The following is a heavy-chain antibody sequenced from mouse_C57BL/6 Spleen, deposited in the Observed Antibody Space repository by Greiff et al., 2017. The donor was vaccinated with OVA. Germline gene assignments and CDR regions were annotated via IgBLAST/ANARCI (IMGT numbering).Heavy chain of an antibody. CDR1: GYTFTSYW. CDR3: ARRGDAMDY. J-gene: IGHJ4*01. V-gene: IGHV1-50*01. CDR2: IDPSDSYT. Sequence: QVQLQQPGAELVKPGASVKLSCKASGYTFTSYWMQWVKQRPGQGLEWIGEIDPSDSYTNYNQKFKGKATLTVDTSSSTAYMQLSSLTSEDSAVYYWARRGDAMDYWGQGTSVTVSS.